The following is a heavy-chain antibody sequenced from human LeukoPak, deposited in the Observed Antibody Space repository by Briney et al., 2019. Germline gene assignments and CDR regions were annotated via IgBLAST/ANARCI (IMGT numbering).Heavy chain of an antibody. V-gene: IGHV1-2*02. D-gene: IGHD3-10*01. CDR3: ARGWMVRGVISDY. Sequence: ASVKVSCKTSGYTFNGYYIHWVRQAPGQGLEWMGWISPNSGGTNNAQKFQGRVTMTRDTSISTAYMELSGLRSDDTAIYYCARGWMVRGVISDYWGQGTLVTVSS. CDR2: ISPNSGGT. CDR1: GYTFNGYY. J-gene: IGHJ4*02.